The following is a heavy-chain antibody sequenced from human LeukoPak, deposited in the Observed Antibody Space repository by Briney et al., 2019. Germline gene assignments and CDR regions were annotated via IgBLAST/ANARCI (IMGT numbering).Heavy chain of an antibody. CDR3: ARDQPLSDSDYRPGVYYYGMDV. J-gene: IGHJ6*02. CDR2: ISGSGGST. V-gene: IGHV3-23*01. D-gene: IGHD4-11*01. CDR1: GFTFSSYA. Sequence: PAGGSLRLSCAASGFTFSSYAMSWVRQAPGKGLEWVSAISGSGGSTYYADSVKGRFTISRDNSKNTLYLQMNSLRAEDTAVYYCARDQPLSDSDYRPGVYYYGMDVWGQGTTVTVSS.